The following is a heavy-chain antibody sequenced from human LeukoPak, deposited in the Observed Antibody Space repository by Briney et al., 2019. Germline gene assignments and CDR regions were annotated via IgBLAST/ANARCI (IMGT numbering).Heavy chain of an antibody. CDR2: ISGSGDRT. J-gene: IGHJ4*02. Sequence: GGSLRLSCAASGFLFSIYPMSWVRQAPAKGLEWVSSISGSGDRTYYADSVKGRFTITRDNSKNTLHLQMSSLRAEDTAVYYCAKEHRIRTPDHYDYWGQGTLV. CDR3: AKEHRIRTPDHYDY. CDR1: GFLFSIYP. D-gene: IGHD1-14*01. V-gene: IGHV3-23*01.